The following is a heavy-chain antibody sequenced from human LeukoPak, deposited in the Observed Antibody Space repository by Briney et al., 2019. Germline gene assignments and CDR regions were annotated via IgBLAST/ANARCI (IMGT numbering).Heavy chain of an antibody. CDR2: ISYDGSNK. Sequence: GGSLRLSCAASGFTFSSYAMHWVRQAPGKGLEWVAVISYDGSNKYYADSVKGRFTISRDNAKNSLYLQMNSLRAEDTAVYYCARGVVIAARARGSATMDVWGKGTTVTVSS. J-gene: IGHJ6*03. D-gene: IGHD6-6*01. CDR3: ARGVVIAARARGSATMDV. V-gene: IGHV3-30*04. CDR1: GFTFSSYA.